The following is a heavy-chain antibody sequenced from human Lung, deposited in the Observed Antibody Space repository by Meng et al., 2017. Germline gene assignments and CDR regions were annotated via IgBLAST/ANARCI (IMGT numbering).Heavy chain of an antibody. Sequence: QVQLQVSGPGLVKPSGTLSLTGAVSGGSITSSTWWSWVRQTPGKGLEWFGEIFHSGSTNYNPPLESRVTISVDKSKNQFSLKVYSVTAADTATYYCARFDISSSGRGDYWGQGILVTVSS. CDR3: ARFDISSSGRGDY. D-gene: IGHD1-26*01. CDR2: IFHSGST. J-gene: IGHJ4*02. V-gene: IGHV4-4*02. CDR1: GGSITSSTW.